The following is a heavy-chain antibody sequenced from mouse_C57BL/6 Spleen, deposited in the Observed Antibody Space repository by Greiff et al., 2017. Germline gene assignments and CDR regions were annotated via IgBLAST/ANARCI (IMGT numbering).Heavy chain of an antibody. V-gene: IGHV10-1*01. Sequence: EVMLVESGGGLVQPKGSLKLSCAASGFSFNTYAMNWVRQAPGKGLEWVARIRSKSNNYATYYADSVKDRFTISRDDSESMLYLQMNNLKTEDTAMYYCVRGVGPGYFDYWGQGTTLTVSS. CDR1: GFSFNTYA. D-gene: IGHD4-1*01. J-gene: IGHJ2*01. CDR2: IRSKSNNYAT. CDR3: VRGVGPGYFDY.